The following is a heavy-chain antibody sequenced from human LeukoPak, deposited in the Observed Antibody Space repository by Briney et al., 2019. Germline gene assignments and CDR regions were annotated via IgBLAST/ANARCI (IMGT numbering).Heavy chain of an antibody. CDR2: VNPNSGGT. CDR1: GYTFTGYY. D-gene: IGHD3-22*01. J-gene: IGHJ4*02. V-gene: IGHV1-2*02. Sequence: ASVKVSCKASGYTFTGYYMHWVRQAPGQGLERMGWVNPNSGGTNYAQKFQGRVTMTRDTSISTAYMELSRLRSDDTAVYYCARAVGGSSGYGDFDYWGQGTLVTVSS. CDR3: ARAVGGSSGYGDFDY.